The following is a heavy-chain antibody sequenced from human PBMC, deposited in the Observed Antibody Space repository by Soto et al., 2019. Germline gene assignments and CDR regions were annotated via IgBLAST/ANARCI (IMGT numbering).Heavy chain of an antibody. CDR3: ARVSNDSXGYYXVNYYYGMDV. CDR1: GGSISSGDYY. CDR2: IYYSGST. J-gene: IGHJ6*02. D-gene: IGHD3-22*01. V-gene: IGHV4-30-4*01. Sequence: QVQLQESGPGLVKPSQTLSLTCTVSGGSISSGDYYWSWXRQPPGKGLEWIGYIYYSGSTYYNPSLKSRVTISVDTSKNQFSLKLSSVTAADTAVYYCARVSNDSXGYYXVNYYYGMDVWGQGTTVTVSS.